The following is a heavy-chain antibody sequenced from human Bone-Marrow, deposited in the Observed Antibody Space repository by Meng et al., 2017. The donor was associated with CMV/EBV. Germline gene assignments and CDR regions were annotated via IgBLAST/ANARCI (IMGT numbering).Heavy chain of an antibody. Sequence: ASVKVSCKASGYTFTSYTISWVRQAPGQGLEWMGWISAYNGNTNYAQKLQGRVTMTTDTSTSTAYMELRSLRSDDTAVYFCARVDNYDDSGYHYYWFDPWGQGTQVTVSS. CDR1: GYTFTSYT. CDR2: ISAYNGNT. D-gene: IGHD3-22*01. V-gene: IGHV1-18*01. J-gene: IGHJ5*02. CDR3: ARVDNYDDSGYHYYWFDP.